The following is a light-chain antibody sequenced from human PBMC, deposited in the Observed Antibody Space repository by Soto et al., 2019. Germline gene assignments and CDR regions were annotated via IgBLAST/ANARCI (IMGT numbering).Light chain of an antibody. CDR1: SSEVGRYNY. J-gene: IGLJ3*02. CDR3: SSYTSDIPQV. CDR2: DVT. V-gene: IGLV2-14*01. Sequence: QSALTQPASVSGSPGQSITISCTGTSSEVGRYNYVSWYRHHPGTAPKLIISDVTSRPSGISNLFSGSNSGNTDSLTISGLQAEDEAYYYCSSYTSDIPQVFGGGTKLTVL.